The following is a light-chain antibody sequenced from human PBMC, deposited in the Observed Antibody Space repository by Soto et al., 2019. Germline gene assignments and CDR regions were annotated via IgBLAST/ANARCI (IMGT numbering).Light chain of an antibody. J-gene: IGLJ3*02. CDR3: SSYAGSNNLWV. V-gene: IGLV2-8*01. CDR1: SSDVGGYNY. Sequence: QSVLTQPPSASWSPGQSVTISCTGTSSDVGGYNYVSWYQQHPGKAPKLMIYEVSKRPSGVPDRFSGSKSGNTASLTVSGLQAEDEADYYCSSYAGSNNLWVFGGGTKLYVL. CDR2: EVS.